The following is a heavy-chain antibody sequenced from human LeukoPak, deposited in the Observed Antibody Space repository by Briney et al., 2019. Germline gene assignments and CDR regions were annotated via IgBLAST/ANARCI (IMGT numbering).Heavy chain of an antibody. CDR3: ARQRRYCSSTSCSPFDY. CDR2: INHSGST. J-gene: IGHJ4*02. D-gene: IGHD2-2*01. CDR1: GGSFSGYY. Sequence: TSETLSLTCAVYGGSFSGYYWSWIRQPPGKGLEWIGEINHSGSTNYNPSLKSRVTISVDTSKNQFSLKLSSETAADTAVYYCARQRRYCSSTSCSPFDYWGQGTLVTVSS. V-gene: IGHV4-34*01.